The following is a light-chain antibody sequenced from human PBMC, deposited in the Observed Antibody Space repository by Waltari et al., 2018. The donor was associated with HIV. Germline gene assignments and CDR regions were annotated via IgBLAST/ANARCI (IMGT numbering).Light chain of an antibody. V-gene: IGLV2-14*01. CDR3: SSYTSSSVVV. Sequence: QSALTQPASVSGSPGQSITISCTGTSSDVGGYNYVSWYQQHPGKVPKLMIYEVSNRPSGVSNRFSGSKSGNTASLTISGLQAEDEADYYCSSYTSSSVVVFGGGTKLTVL. CDR2: EVS. CDR1: SSDVGGYNY. J-gene: IGLJ2*01.